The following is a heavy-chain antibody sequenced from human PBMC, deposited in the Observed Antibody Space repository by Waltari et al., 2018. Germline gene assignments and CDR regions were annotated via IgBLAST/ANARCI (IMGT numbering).Heavy chain of an antibody. D-gene: IGHD4-17*01. V-gene: IGHV1-69*05. CDR1: GGTFSSYA. Sequence: QVQLVQSGAEVKKPGSSVKVSCKASGGTFSSYAISWVRQAPGQGLEWMGGIIPIFGTANYAQKFQGRVTITTDESTSTAYMELSSLRSEDTAVYYCARVVINYGDYNPSDWYFDLWGRGTLVTVSS. CDR2: IIPIFGTA. CDR3: ARVVINYGDYNPSDWYFDL. J-gene: IGHJ2*01.